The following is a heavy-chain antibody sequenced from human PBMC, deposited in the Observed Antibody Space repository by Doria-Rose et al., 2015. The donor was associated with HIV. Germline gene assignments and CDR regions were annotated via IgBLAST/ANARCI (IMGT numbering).Heavy chain of an antibody. CDR3: ARIKSSRWYHKYYFDF. J-gene: IGHJ4*02. CDR1: GVSLSSPGMG. CDR2: IFSDDER. V-gene: IGHV2-26*01. D-gene: IGHD6-13*01. Sequence: QVTLKESGPVLVKPTETLTLTRTVSGVSLSSPGMGVSWIRQPPGKALEWLANIFSDDERSYKTSLKSRLTISRRASKSQVVLTMTDMDPVDTATYYCARIKSSRWYHKYYFDFWGQGTLVIVSA.